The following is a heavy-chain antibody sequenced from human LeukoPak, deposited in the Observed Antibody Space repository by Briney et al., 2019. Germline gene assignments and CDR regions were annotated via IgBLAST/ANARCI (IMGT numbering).Heavy chain of an antibody. Sequence: GESLKISCKGSGYSFTTHWIGWVRQMPGQGLEWMGIIYPGDSDTRYSPSFQGQVTISADRSISSAYLQWSSLKASDTAMYYCASPLGYSSGWYGWGQGTLVTVSS. CDR3: ASPLGYSSGWYG. CDR1: GYSFTTHW. CDR2: IYPGDSDT. D-gene: IGHD6-19*01. J-gene: IGHJ4*02. V-gene: IGHV5-51*01.